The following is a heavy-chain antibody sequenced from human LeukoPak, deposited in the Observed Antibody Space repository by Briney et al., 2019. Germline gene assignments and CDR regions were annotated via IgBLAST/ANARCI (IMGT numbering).Heavy chain of an antibody. D-gene: IGHD3-22*01. V-gene: IGHV2-26*01. CDR2: IFSSDEK. CDR1: GFSLRNTGMG. Sequence: GSGPVLVKPTETLTLTCTVSGFSLRNTGMGVSWIRQHPGKALEWLAHIFSSDEKSYSSSLKTRLTISQDTSKSQVVLTMTNMDPVDTATYFCARIGDTSGYYRGHILPPDYWGQGTLVTVSS. CDR3: ARIGDTSGYYRGHILPPDY. J-gene: IGHJ4*02.